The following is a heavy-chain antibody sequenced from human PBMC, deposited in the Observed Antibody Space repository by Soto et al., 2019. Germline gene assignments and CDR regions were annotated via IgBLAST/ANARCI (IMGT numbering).Heavy chain of an antibody. V-gene: IGHV4-31*03. Sequence: SETLSLTCTVSGGSISSGGYYWSWIRQHPGKGLEWIGYIYYSGSTYYNPSLKSRVTISVDTYKNQFSLKLSSVTAADTAVYYCARRAHYYGSGSYYNGGGYFDYWGQGTLVTVSS. CDR3: ARRAHYYGSGSYYNGGGYFDY. J-gene: IGHJ4*02. CDR2: IYYSGST. D-gene: IGHD3-10*01. CDR1: GGSISSGGYY.